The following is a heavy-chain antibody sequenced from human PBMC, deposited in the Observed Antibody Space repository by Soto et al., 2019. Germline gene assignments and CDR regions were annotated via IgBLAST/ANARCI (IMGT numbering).Heavy chain of an antibody. D-gene: IGHD3-10*01. J-gene: IGHJ3*02. Sequence: QVQLQESGPGQVTPSQTLYLSCAVSGGSISSGGYYWSWIRQYPGKGLEWIGYSYYSGSTYYNPSLKSRVTISLDTSKNQFSLRLRSVTAADTAVSYCASGHYGSGSASPDAFDIWGQETLVTVSS. CDR1: GGSISSGGYY. CDR2: SYYSGST. CDR3: ASGHYGSGSASPDAFDI. V-gene: IGHV4-31*11.